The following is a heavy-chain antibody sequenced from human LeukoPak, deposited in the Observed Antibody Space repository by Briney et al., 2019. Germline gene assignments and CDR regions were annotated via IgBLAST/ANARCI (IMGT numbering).Heavy chain of an antibody. J-gene: IGHJ5*02. CDR1: GGAFSSYA. V-gene: IGHV1-69*04. Sequence: GASVKVSCKASGGAFSSYAISWVRQAPGQGLEWMGRIIPILGIANYAQKFQGRVTITADKSTSTAYMELSSLRSEDTAVYYCARGQGVLRYFDWLPGGWFDPWGQGTLVTVSS. D-gene: IGHD3-9*01. CDR2: IIPILGIA. CDR3: ARGQGVLRYFDWLPGGWFDP.